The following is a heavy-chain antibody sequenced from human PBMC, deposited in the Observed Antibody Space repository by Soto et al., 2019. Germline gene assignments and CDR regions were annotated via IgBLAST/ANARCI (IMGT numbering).Heavy chain of an antibody. CDR2: IYYSGST. D-gene: IGHD4-17*01. J-gene: IGHJ5*02. CDR3: ARESAYGGGGDP. V-gene: IGHV4-59*01. Sequence: SETLSLTCTVSGGSISSYYWSWIRQPPGKGLEWIGYIYYSGSTNYNPSLKSRVTISVDTSKNQFSLKLSSVTAADTAVYYCARESAYGGGGDPWGLGTLVTASS. CDR1: GGSISSYY.